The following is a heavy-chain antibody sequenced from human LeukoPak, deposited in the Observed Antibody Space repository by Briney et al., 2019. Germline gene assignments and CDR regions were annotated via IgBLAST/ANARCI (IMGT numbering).Heavy chain of an antibody. CDR2: ISYDGSNK. CDR1: GFTFSSYA. J-gene: IGHJ2*01. Sequence: PGGSLRLSCAASGFTFSSYAMHWVRQAPGKGLEWVAVISYDGSNKYYADSVKGRFTISRDNSKNTLYLQMNSLRAEDTAVYYCASNSGYDYWYFDLWGRGTLVTVSS. D-gene: IGHD5-12*01. CDR3: ASNSGYDYWYFDL. V-gene: IGHV3-30*04.